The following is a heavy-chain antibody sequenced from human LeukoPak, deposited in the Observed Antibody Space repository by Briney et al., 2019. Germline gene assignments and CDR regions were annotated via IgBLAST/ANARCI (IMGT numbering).Heavy chain of an antibody. D-gene: IGHD1-26*01. CDR1: GYTFTSYD. V-gene: IGHV1-8*01. CDR3: ARSLSGSYFDYYYGMDV. J-gene: IGHJ6*02. Sequence: ASVKVSCKASGYTFTSYDINWVRQATGQGLEWMRWMNPNSGNTGYAQKFQGRVTMTRNTSISTAYMELSSLRSEDTAVYYCARSLSGSYFDYYYGMDVWGQGTTVTVSS. CDR2: MNPNSGNT.